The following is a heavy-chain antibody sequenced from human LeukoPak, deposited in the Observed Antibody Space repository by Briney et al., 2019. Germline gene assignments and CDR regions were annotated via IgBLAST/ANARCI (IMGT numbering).Heavy chain of an antibody. J-gene: IGHJ4*02. CDR2: IKADGSEK. CDR1: GFTFSSYL. V-gene: IGHV3-7*01. Sequence: GGSLRLSCVVSGFTFSSYLMSWVRQAPGKRLEWVANIKADGSEKHYVDSVKGRFTISRDNAKTSLYLQMNSLRVEDTAVYYCTMGVELLPYWGQGTLVTVSS. D-gene: IGHD2-15*01. CDR3: TMGVELLPY.